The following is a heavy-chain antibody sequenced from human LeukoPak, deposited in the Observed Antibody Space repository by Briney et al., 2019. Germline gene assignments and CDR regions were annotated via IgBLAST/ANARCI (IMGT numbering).Heavy chain of an antibody. V-gene: IGHV1-46*01. Sequence: ASVKVSCKASGYTFTSNYIHWVRQAPGQGLEWMGIINPSGGSTSYAQKFQGRVTMTRDTSTSTVYMELSSLRSEDTAVYYCARGPGMIVVVTRFDPWGQGTLVTVSS. D-gene: IGHD3-22*01. J-gene: IGHJ5*02. CDR2: INPSGGST. CDR1: GYTFTSNY. CDR3: ARGPGMIVVVTRFDP.